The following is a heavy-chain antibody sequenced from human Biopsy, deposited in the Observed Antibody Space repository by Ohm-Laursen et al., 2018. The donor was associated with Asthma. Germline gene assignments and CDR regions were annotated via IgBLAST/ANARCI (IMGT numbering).Heavy chain of an antibody. D-gene: IGHD3-3*01. CDR1: GFVFRSHA. V-gene: IGHV3-30*18. CDR3: AKRRGYSDLTDFDH. Sequence: LTLTCAASGFVFRSHAMHWVRQAPGKGLEWVAVVSYDGGVAHYADSMKGRFTISRDNAKSTLYLQMNRLRTDDTAVYYCAKRRGYSDLTDFDHWGQGTLVTVSS. CDR2: VSYDGGVA. J-gene: IGHJ4*02.